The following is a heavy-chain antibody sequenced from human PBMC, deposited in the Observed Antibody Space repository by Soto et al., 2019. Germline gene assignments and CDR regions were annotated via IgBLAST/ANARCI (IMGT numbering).Heavy chain of an antibody. V-gene: IGHV3-23*01. D-gene: IGHD1-26*01. CDR3: AGGWGY. CDR1: GLTFSNYG. CDR2: IDGTGDST. J-gene: IGHJ4*02. Sequence: EVQLLESGGGLVQPGRSLRLSCAASGLTFSNYGMKWVRQAPGKGLEWVSGIDGTGDSTYYADSVKGRFTISRDNSKNTLYLQVNILRAEDTAIYDCAGGWGYWGQGTLVTVSS.